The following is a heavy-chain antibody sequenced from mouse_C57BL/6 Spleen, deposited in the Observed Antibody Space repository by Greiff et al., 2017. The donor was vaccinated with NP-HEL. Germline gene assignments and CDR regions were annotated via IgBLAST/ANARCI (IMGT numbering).Heavy chain of an antibody. CDR1: GYAFTNYL. CDR3: ARFYYGYDGVYAMDY. J-gene: IGHJ4*01. CDR2: INPGSGGT. V-gene: IGHV1-54*01. Sequence: QVQLQQSGAELVRPGTSVKVSCKASGYAFTNYLIEWVKQRPGQGLEWIGVINPGSGGTNYNEKFKGKATLTAAKSSSTAYMQLSSLTSEDSAVYFCARFYYGYDGVYAMDYWGQGTSVTVSS. D-gene: IGHD2-2*01.